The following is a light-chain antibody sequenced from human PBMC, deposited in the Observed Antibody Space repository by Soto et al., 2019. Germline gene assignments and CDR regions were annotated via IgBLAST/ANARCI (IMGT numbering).Light chain of an antibody. CDR1: QGVART. J-gene: IGKJ1*01. CDR2: GAS. CDR3: QQYNNWPPRGT. Sequence: EIVMTQSPATLSVSPGERATLSCRAIQGVARTLAWYQQNPGQAPRLLIYGASTRATGIPARFSGSGSGTEFTLTISSLQSEDFAVYYCQQYNNWPPRGTFGQGTKVEIK. V-gene: IGKV3-15*01.